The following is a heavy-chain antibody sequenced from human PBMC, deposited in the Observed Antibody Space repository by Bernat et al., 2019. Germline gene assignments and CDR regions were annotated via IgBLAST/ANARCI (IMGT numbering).Heavy chain of an antibody. D-gene: IGHD6-13*01. CDR1: GYTFSNYA. J-gene: IGHJ6*02. V-gene: IGHV1-18*01. CDR2: ISGYNGNT. CDR3: AGKGLRGSHFYSFGMDL. Sequence: QAQLVQSGSEVKKPGASVMVSCKASGYTFSNYAITWVRQAPGQGLERMGWISGYNGNTDYAQKLQGRVTLTTDTSTSTAYMELRSLRSDDTAVYYCAGKGLRGSHFYSFGMDLWGQGTTVTVSS.